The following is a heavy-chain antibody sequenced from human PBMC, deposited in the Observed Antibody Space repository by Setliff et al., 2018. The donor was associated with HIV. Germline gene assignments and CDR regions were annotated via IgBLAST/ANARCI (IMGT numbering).Heavy chain of an antibody. Sequence: SETLSLTCTVSGGSITGYYWSWIRQPPGKGLEWIGWIYYSGNTRYNPSLKSRVTMSVDSSKNQFSLKVNSVTAADTAVYYCARIFGFTTASYARGNDYWGRGTLVTVSS. CDR1: GGSITGYY. CDR2: IYYSGNT. D-gene: IGHD3-16*01. V-gene: IGHV4-59*08. CDR3: ARIFGFTTASYARGNDY. J-gene: IGHJ4*02.